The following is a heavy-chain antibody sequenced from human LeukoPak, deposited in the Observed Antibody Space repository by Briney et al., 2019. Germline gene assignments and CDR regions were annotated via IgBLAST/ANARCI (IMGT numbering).Heavy chain of an antibody. J-gene: IGHJ4*02. CDR3: ARLSGWSIDY. D-gene: IGHD6-19*01. V-gene: IGHV3-21*04. CDR1: AFIFSGHW. Sequence: GGSLRLSCEGSAFIFSGHWMNWVRQAPGKGLEWVSSISSSSSYIYYADSVKGRFTISRDNAKNSLYLQMNSLRAEDTAVYYCARLSGWSIDYWGQGTLVTVSS. CDR2: ISSSSSYI.